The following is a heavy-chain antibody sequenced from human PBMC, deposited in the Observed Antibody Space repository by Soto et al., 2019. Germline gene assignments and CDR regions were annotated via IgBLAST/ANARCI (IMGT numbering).Heavy chain of an antibody. CDR3: ARDPKSGNQKLYFDY. J-gene: IGHJ4*02. V-gene: IGHV3-48*02. D-gene: IGHD1-26*01. CDR1: GFSFRSYS. CDR2: VSGSGNTQ. Sequence: EVQLVESGGNLVQPRGSLRLSCVASGFSFRSYSMNWVRQAPGKGPEWVAYVSGSGNTQYYADSVKGRFTISRDNAKQSLYLQLNSLRDEDTAVYYCARDPKSGNQKLYFDYWGQGALVTVSS.